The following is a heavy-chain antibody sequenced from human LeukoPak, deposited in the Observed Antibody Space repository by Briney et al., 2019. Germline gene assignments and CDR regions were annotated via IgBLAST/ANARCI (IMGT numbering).Heavy chain of an antibody. J-gene: IGHJ2*01. CDR1: GGSISSKY. Sequence: SETLSLTCTVSGGSISSKYWGWIRQPPGKGLEWIAYIYYSGDTNYNPSLKSRVTISVDTSKNHFSLKLNSVTAADTAVYYCARLVRDTATGYWYFDLWGRGTLVTVSS. CDR2: IYYSGDT. V-gene: IGHV4-59*01. D-gene: IGHD5-18*01. CDR3: ARLVRDTATGYWYFDL.